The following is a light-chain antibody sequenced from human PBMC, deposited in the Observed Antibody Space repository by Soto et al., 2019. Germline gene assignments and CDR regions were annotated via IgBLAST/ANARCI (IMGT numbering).Light chain of an antibody. CDR1: QSVRSY. CDR2: DAS. Sequence: ILFPGAPASLSLWPGEGRTSAGRASQSVRSYLAWYQQKPGQAPRLLIYDASNRATGIPARLSGSGSGTDFTLPLSSLEPEEFAVCYCQQRSNWWTFAQGTKVDIK. V-gene: IGKV3-11*01. CDR3: QQRSNWWT. J-gene: IGKJ1*01.